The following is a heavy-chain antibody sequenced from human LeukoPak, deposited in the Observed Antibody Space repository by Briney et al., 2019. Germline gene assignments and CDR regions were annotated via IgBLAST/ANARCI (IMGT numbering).Heavy chain of an antibody. CDR1: GFTFSIYG. J-gene: IGHJ4*02. Sequence: GGSLRLSCVASGFTFSIYGMHWVRQAPGKGLEWVAVEWYDGSNKYYADSVKGRFTISRDNSKNTLYLQMNSLRDEDTAVYYCARGGSGSRWQPFDYWGQGTLVTVSS. V-gene: IGHV3-33*08. CDR2: EWYDGSNK. D-gene: IGHD6-13*01. CDR3: ARGGSGSRWQPFDY.